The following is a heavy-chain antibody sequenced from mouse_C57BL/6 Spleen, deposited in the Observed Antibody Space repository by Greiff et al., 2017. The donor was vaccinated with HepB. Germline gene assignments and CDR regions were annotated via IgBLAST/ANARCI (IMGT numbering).Heavy chain of an antibody. CDR2: IYPGNSDT. J-gene: IGHJ3*01. Sequence: EVQLQQSGTVLARPGASVKMSCKTSGYTFTSYWMHWVKQRPGQGLEWIGAIYPGNSDTSYNQKFKGKAKLTAVTSASTAYMELSSLTNEDSAVYYCTRTDGSSPAWFAYWGQGTLVTVSA. CDR1: GYTFTSYW. D-gene: IGHD1-1*01. CDR3: TRTDGSSPAWFAY. V-gene: IGHV1-5*01.